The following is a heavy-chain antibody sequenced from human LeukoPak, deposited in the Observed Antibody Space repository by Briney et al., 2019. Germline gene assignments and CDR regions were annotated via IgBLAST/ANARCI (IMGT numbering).Heavy chain of an antibody. Sequence: SETLSLTCTVSGGSISSHYWSWIRQPPGKGLEWIGFIHYSGSTNYNPSLKSRVNILVDTSKSQFSLKLTSVTAADTAIYYCARLTGYNYDSHGSFDPWGQGTLVTVSP. V-gene: IGHV4-59*11. D-gene: IGHD3-22*01. CDR3: ARLTGYNYDSHGSFDP. CDR2: IHYSGST. J-gene: IGHJ5*02. CDR1: GGSISSHY.